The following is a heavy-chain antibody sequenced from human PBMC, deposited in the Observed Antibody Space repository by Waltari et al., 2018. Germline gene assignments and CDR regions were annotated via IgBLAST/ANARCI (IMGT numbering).Heavy chain of an antibody. D-gene: IGHD6-19*01. CDR2: IYYSGST. V-gene: IGHV4-39*07. CDR3: ASSIAVAASDY. Sequence: QLQLQESGPGLVTPSETLSLTCTVSGGSISSSSYYWGWIRQPPGKGLEWIGSIYYSGSTYYNPSLKSRVTISVDTSKNQFSLKLSSVTAADTAVYYCASSIAVAASDYWGQGTLVTVSS. CDR1: GGSISSSSYY. J-gene: IGHJ4*02.